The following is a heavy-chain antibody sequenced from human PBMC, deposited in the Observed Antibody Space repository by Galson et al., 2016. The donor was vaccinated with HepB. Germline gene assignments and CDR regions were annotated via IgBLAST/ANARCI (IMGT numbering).Heavy chain of an antibody. V-gene: IGHV3-7*01. CDR1: GFTFSSYW. CDR2: IKHDGSEK. Sequence: SLRLSCATSGFTFSSYWMRWVRQAPGQGLEWVAKIKHDGSEKYYADSVKGRFTTSRDNAHNSLYLQMDSLRAEDSAIYSCTRDIERVGATLYFDYWGRGTLVTVSS. D-gene: IGHD1-26*01. J-gene: IGHJ4*02. CDR3: TRDIERVGATLYFDY.